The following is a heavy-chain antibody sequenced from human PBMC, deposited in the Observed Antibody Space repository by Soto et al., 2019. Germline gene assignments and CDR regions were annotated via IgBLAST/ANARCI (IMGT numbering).Heavy chain of an antibody. V-gene: IGHV4-31*03. J-gene: IGHJ4*02. CDR1: GGSISSGGYY. Sequence: SETLSLTCTVSGGSISSGGYYWSWIRQHPGKGLEWIGYIYYSGSTYYNPSLKSRVTISVDTSKNQFSLKLSSVTAADTAVYYCARGESIGSYYFDYWGQGTLVTVSS. D-gene: IGHD1-26*01. CDR2: IYYSGST. CDR3: ARGESIGSYYFDY.